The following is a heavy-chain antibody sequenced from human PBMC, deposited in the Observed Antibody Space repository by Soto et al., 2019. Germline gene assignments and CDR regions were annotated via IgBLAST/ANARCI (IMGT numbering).Heavy chain of an antibody. V-gene: IGHV3-21*01. J-gene: IGHJ4*02. CDR1: GFTFSSYS. D-gene: IGHD6-19*01. CDR3: ARTGAVGLARDFDY. Sequence: EVQLVESGGGLVKPGGSLRLSCAASGFTFSSYSMNWVRQAPGQGLEWVSFISGDGDYIYYADSLKGRFTISRDNAKNSLYLQMDSLRDEDTAVYYCARTGAVGLARDFDYWGQGTLVTVSS. CDR2: ISGDGDYI.